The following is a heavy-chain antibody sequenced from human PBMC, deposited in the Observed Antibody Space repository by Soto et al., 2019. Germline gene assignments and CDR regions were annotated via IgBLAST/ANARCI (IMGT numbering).Heavy chain of an antibody. D-gene: IGHD6-13*01. J-gene: IGHJ6*02. Sequence: QAGGSLRLSCAASGFTFSSYRMHWVRQAPGKGLVWVSRINSDGSSTSYADSVKGRFTISRDNAKNTLYLQMNSRRAEDTAVYYCARVLAAAGTYYYYGMDVWGQGTTVTVSS. CDR2: INSDGSST. CDR1: GFTFSSYR. V-gene: IGHV3-74*01. CDR3: ARVLAAAGTYYYYGMDV.